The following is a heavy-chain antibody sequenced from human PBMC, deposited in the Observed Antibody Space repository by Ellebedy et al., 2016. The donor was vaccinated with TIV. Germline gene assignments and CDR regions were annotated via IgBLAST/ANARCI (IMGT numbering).Heavy chain of an antibody. V-gene: IGHV3-23*01. CDR1: GFTFSSYA. CDR2: ISGSGGST. Sequence: GGSLRLXXAASGFTFSSYAMSWVRQAPGKGLEWVSAISGSGGSTYYADSVKGRFTISRDNSKNTLYLQMNSLRAEDTAVYYCAKGSQGGYCSSTSCYTMGAFDIWGQGTMVTVSS. CDR3: AKGSQGGYCSSTSCYTMGAFDI. D-gene: IGHD2-2*02. J-gene: IGHJ3*02.